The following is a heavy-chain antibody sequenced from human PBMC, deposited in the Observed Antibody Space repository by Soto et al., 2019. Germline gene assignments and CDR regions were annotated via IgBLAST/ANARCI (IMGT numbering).Heavy chain of an antibody. CDR1: GFTFSSYA. V-gene: IGHV3-64D*06. D-gene: IGHD3-22*01. CDR2: ISSNGGST. J-gene: IGHJ4*02. CDR3: VKVYYYDSSGYSIGSDY. Sequence: PGGSLRLSCAASGFTFSSYAMHWVRQAPGKGLEYVSAISSNGGSTYYADSVKGRFTISRDNSKNTLYLQMSSLRAEDTAVYYCVKVYYYDSSGYSIGSDYWGQGTLVNAPQ.